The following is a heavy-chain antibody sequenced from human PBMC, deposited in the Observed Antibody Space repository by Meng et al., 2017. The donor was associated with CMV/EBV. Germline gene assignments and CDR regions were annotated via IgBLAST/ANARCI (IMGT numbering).Heavy chain of an antibody. CDR3: ARGKYGIYPFHYGMDV. V-gene: IGHV3-69-1*01. D-gene: IGHD2/OR15-2a*01. J-gene: IGHJ6*02. CDR2: VSSTSTDI. Sequence: GESLKISCAASGFTFSDYYMNWVRQAPGKGPEWVSSVSSTSTDIYYADSVKGRFTISRDNAKKSLSLQMDSLRVEDTAVYYCARGKYGIYPFHYGMDVWGQGTTVTVSS. CDR1: GFTFSDYY.